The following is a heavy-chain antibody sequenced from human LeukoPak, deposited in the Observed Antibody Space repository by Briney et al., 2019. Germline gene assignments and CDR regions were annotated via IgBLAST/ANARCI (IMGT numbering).Heavy chain of an antibody. J-gene: IGHJ5*02. D-gene: IGHD2-2*01. CDR1: GFTFSRYG. Sequence: GGSLRLSCAASGFTFSRYGMHWVRRAPGKGLEWVAFIRFDGSNSYYADSVKGRFTISRDNAKNSLYLQMNSLRAEDTAVYYCARDGGYCSSTSCLNWFDPWGQGTLVTVSS. CDR2: IRFDGSNS. CDR3: ARDGGYCSSTSCLNWFDP. V-gene: IGHV3-30*02.